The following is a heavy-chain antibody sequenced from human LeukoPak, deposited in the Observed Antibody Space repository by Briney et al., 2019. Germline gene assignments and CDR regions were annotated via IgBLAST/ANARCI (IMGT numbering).Heavy chain of an antibody. CDR3: ARGRGSGSSYYYYGMDV. V-gene: IGHV4-59*01. J-gene: IGHJ6*02. CDR2: IYYSGST. Sequence: PSETLSLTCTVSGGSISSYYWSWIRQPPGKGLEWIGYIYYSGSTNCNPSLKSRVTMSVDTSKNQFSLKLSSVTAADTAVYYCARGRGSGSSYYYYGMDVWGQGTTVTVSS. CDR1: GGSISSYY. D-gene: IGHD3-16*01.